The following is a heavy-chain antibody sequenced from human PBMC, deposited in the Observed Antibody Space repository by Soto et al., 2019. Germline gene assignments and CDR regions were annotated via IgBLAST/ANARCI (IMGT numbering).Heavy chain of an antibody. Sequence: ASVKGSCKASGYTFTGYYMHWVRQAPGQGLEWMGWINPNSGGTNYAQKFQGRVTMTRDTSISTAYMELSSLRSEDTAVYYCERGPQGSAVTTINWGQGTLVTVSS. D-gene: IGHD4-17*01. CDR2: INPNSGGT. J-gene: IGHJ4*02. CDR1: GYTFTGYY. CDR3: ERGPQGSAVTTIN. V-gene: IGHV1-2*02.